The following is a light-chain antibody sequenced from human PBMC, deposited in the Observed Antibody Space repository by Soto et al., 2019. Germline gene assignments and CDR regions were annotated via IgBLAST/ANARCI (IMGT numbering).Light chain of an antibody. Sequence: EIVLTQSPATLSLSPGERATLSCRASQSISSYLAWYQQKPGQVPRLLIYDASTRATGIPARFSGGGSGTDFTLTISSLEPEDFAVYYCQHRSNWPLTFGGGTKVEIK. CDR2: DAS. CDR1: QSISSY. V-gene: IGKV3-11*01. J-gene: IGKJ4*01. CDR3: QHRSNWPLT.